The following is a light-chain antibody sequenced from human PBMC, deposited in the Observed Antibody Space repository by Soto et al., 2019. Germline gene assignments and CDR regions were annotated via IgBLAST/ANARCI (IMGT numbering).Light chain of an antibody. Sequence: EILLTQSPAPLSLSPGERATLSCRASQRVSSYLAWYQQNPGQAPRLLIYDASNRATGIPARFSGSGSGTDFTLTISSLEPEDFAVYYCQQRSNWPTFGQGTKVE. CDR2: DAS. V-gene: IGKV3-11*01. CDR3: QQRSNWPT. J-gene: IGKJ1*01. CDR1: QRVSSY.